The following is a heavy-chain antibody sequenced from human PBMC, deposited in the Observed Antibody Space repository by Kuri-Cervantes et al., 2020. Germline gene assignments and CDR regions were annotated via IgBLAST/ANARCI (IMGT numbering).Heavy chain of an antibody. CDR1: GYTFTSYY. CDR2: INPSGGST. V-gene: IGHV1-46*01. J-gene: IGHJ5*02. Sequence: ASVKVSCKASGYTFTSYYMHWVRQAPGQGLEWMGIINPSGGSTSYAQKFQGRVTMTRDTSMSTVYMELSSLRSEDTAVYYCARGAKRITIFGVVIRSNWFDPWGQGTLVTVSS. CDR3: ARGAKRITIFGVVIRSNWFDP. D-gene: IGHD3-3*01.